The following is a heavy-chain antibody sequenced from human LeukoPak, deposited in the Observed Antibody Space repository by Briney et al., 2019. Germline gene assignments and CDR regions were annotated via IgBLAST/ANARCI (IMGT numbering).Heavy chain of an antibody. CDR3: VRADPFDY. CDR1: GYTFTDYY. V-gene: IGHV1-2*02. Sequence: ASVKVSCKASGYTFTDYYIHWVRQAPGQGLEWMGWVNPDSGGTNYEQKFQGRVTMTRDTSISTTYMELSRLGSDDTAVYYCVRADPFDYWGPGNPGHRLL. CDR2: VNPDSGGT. J-gene: IGHJ4*02.